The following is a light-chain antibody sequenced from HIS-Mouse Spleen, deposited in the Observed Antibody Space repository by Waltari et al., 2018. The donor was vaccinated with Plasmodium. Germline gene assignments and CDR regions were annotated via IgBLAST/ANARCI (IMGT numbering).Light chain of an antibody. CDR3: QQYNNWPPIT. CDR2: GAS. V-gene: IGKV3-15*01. J-gene: IGKJ5*01. CDR1: QSVSSN. Sequence: IVTTHSPATLSVSPGDRATLSCRASQSVSSNLAWYQPKPGQAPRLLIYGASTRATGIPARFSGSGSGTEFTLTISSLQSEDFAVYYCQQYNNWPPITFGQGTRLEIK.